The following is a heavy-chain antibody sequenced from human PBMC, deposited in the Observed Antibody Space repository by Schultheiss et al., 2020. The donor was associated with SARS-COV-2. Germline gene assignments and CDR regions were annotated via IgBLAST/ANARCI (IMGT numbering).Heavy chain of an antibody. CDR1: GGSISSYY. Sequence: ESLKISCTVSGGSISSYYWTWIRQSPERGLEWIGEINHSGSTNYNPSLKSRVTISVDTSKNQFSLKLSSVTAAVTAVYYWARLITGTGSDDYGGQGTLVTVSS. CDR2: INHSGST. D-gene: IGHD1-20*01. V-gene: IGHV4-59*01. CDR3: ARLITGTGSDDY. J-gene: IGHJ4*02.